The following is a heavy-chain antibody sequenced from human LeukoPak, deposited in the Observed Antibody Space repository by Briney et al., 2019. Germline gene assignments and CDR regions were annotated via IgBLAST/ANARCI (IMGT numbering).Heavy chain of an antibody. D-gene: IGHD6-13*01. V-gene: IGHV3-48*03. CDR3: ARDPGYSSTGVDAFDI. CDR1: GFVFSIYE. CDR2: ISSSGSYI. Sequence: QPGGSLRLSCTVSGFVFSIYEMDWVRQAPGKGLECVSYISSSGSYIQYAESVKGRFTISRDNAEKSLFLQMNSLRDEDTAVYYCARDPGYSSTGVDAFDIWGRGTMVTVSS. J-gene: IGHJ3*02.